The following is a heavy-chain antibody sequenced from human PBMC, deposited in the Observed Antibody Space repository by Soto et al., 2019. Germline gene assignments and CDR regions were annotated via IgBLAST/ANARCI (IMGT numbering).Heavy chain of an antibody. CDR3: AAGYSTGLDAFDL. D-gene: IGHD2-8*02. Sequence: PGESVKISCXGSGYNFANYWIGWVRQVPGKGLEWMGMIFPGDSDTKNSPSLQGQITMSVDKSNSSAYLQWRSLKASDTAMYYCAAGYSTGLDAFDLWGQGTLVTVSS. J-gene: IGHJ3*01. CDR2: IFPGDSDT. V-gene: IGHV5-51*01. CDR1: GYNFANYW.